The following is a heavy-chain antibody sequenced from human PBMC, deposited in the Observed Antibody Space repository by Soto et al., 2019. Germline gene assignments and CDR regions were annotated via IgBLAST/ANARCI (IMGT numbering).Heavy chain of an antibody. J-gene: IGHJ4*02. V-gene: IGHV3-15*01. CDR3: TTRLYYSDSSGHPRDFDY. CDR2: IKRKTAGGTA. D-gene: IGHD3-22*01. Sequence: KPVGALRPSLTASEFTFSNAWTTGFPRAPGKGREGVGRIKRKTAGGTADRAAPVKDRDTTSRDDSKNTMYLQMNSLKIEDTAVYYCTTRLYYSDSSGHPRDFDYWGQGTLVTVSS. CDR1: EFTFSNAW.